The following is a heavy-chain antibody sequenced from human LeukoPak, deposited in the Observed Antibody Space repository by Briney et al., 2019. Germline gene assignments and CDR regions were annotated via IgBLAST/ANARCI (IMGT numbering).Heavy chain of an antibody. D-gene: IGHD3-9*01. J-gene: IGHJ6*02. Sequence: ASVKVSCKASGYTFTSYGISWVRQAPGQGLEWMGWIGAYNGNTNYAQKLQGRVTMTTDTSTSTAYMELRSLRSDDTAVYYCARKREKAGGYDILTGYLPQYYYYGMDVWGQGTTVTVSS. V-gene: IGHV1-18*01. CDR1: GYTFTSYG. CDR3: ARKREKAGGYDILTGYLPQYYYYGMDV. CDR2: IGAYNGNT.